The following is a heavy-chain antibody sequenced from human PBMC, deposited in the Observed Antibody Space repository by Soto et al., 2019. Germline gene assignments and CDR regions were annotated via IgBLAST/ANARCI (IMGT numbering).Heavy chain of an antibody. CDR3: ARAIAAAGYNWFDP. J-gene: IGHJ5*02. Sequence: ASVKVSCKASGYTFTGYAMHWVRQAPGQGLEWMGWINANNGITKYAQKFQGRVTMTRDTSTSTAYMELSRLRSEDTAVYYCARAIAAAGYNWFDPWGQGTLVTVS. CDR1: GYTFTGYA. CDR2: INANNGIT. V-gene: IGHV1-3*01. D-gene: IGHD6-13*01.